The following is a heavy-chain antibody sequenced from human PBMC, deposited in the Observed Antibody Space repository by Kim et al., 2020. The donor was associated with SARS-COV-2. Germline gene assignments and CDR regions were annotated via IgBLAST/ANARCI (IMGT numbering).Heavy chain of an antibody. V-gene: IGHV3-23*01. D-gene: IGHD5-18*01. CDR3: AKDLRIQLWSHYFDY. Sequence: GGSLRLSCAASGFTFSSYAMSWVRQAPGKGLEWVSAISGSGGSTYYADSVKGRFTISRDNSKNTLYLQMNSLRAEDTAVYYCAKDLRIQLWSHYFDYWGQGTLVTVSS. CDR1: GFTFSSYA. J-gene: IGHJ4*02. CDR2: ISGSGGST.